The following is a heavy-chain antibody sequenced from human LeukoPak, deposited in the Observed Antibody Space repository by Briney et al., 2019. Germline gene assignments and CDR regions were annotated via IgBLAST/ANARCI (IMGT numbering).Heavy chain of an antibody. J-gene: IGHJ3*02. Sequence: PSETLSLTCSVSGDSISSSTYYWGWIRQPPGKGLEWIGSVHYSGTTYYNPSLKSRVTISVDTSKNQFSLKLSSVTAADTAVHYCARSRPTIFGVAYDAFGIWGQGTMVTVSS. CDR3: ARSRPTIFGVAYDAFGI. D-gene: IGHD3-3*01. V-gene: IGHV4-39*07. CDR2: VHYSGTT. CDR1: GDSISSSTYY.